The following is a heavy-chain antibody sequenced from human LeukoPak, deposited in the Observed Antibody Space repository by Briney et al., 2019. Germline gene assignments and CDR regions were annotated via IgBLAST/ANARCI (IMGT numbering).Heavy chain of an antibody. J-gene: IGHJ4*02. CDR1: GFTFSDYY. CDR2: ISSSSSYT. CDR3: ARDWRDVDTAVVTGFDY. V-gene: IGHV3-11*05. D-gene: IGHD5-18*01. Sequence: GGSLRLSCAASGFTFSDYYMSWIRQAPGKGLEWVSYISSSSSYTNYADSVKGRFTISRDNAKNSLYLQMNSPRAEDTAVYYCARDWRDVDTAVVTGFDYWGQGTLVTVSS.